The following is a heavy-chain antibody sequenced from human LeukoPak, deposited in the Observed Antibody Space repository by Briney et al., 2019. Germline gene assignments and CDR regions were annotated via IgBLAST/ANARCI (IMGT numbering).Heavy chain of an antibody. CDR3: ARRYNILTGFLF. D-gene: IGHD3-9*01. Sequence: GASVKVSCKASGYTFTDYYVNWVRQAPGQGLEWMGWINPNSGDTNCAETFQGRVTMTRDTSISTAYMELNRLRSDDTAVYYCARRYNILTGFLFWGQGTLVTVSS. CDR1: GYTFTDYY. J-gene: IGHJ4*02. CDR2: INPNSGDT. V-gene: IGHV1-2*02.